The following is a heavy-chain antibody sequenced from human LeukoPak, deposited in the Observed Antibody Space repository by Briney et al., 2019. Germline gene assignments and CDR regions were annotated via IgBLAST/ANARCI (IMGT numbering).Heavy chain of an antibody. V-gene: IGHV4-34*01. D-gene: IGHD3-10*01. CDR1: GGSFSGYY. CDR3: ARLGVRGVRTSYYYMDV. Sequence: SETLPLTCAVYGGSFSGYYWSWIRQPPGKGLEWIGEINHSGSTNYNPSLKSRVTISVDTSKSQFFLKLYSLTAADTAVYYCARLGVRGVRTSYYYMDVWGKGTTITISS. J-gene: IGHJ6*03. CDR2: INHSGST.